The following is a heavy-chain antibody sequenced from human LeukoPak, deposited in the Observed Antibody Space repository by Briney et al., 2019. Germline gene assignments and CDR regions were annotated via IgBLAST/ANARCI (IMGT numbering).Heavy chain of an antibody. J-gene: IGHJ4*02. D-gene: IGHD2/OR15-2a*01. Sequence: ASVKVSCKASGYTFTDYYLHWVRQAPGQELEWVAYINPNSGGTNYAQKFRGRVTMTSDTSINTAYMELSRLRSDDTAVYYCARGPVIFDYWGQGSLVTVSS. CDR2: INPNSGGT. CDR3: ARGPVIFDY. V-gene: IGHV1-2*02. CDR1: GYTFTDYY.